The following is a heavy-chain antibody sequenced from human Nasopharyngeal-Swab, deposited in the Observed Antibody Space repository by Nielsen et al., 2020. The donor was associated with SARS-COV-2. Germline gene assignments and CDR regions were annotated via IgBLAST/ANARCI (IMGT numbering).Heavy chain of an antibody. CDR1: GGSFSGYY. V-gene: IGHV4-34*01. CDR2: INHSGST. CDR3: ARAPGVGVFGVVGAFDI. J-gene: IGHJ3*02. D-gene: IGHD3-3*01. Sequence: SETLSLTCAVYGGSFSGYYWSWIRQPPGKGLEWIGEINHSGSTNYNPSLKSRVTISVDTSKNQFSLKLSSVTAADTAVYYCARAPGVGVFGVVGAFDIWGQGTMVTVSS.